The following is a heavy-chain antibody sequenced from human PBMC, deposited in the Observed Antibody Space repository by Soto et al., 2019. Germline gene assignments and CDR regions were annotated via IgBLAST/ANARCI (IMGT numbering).Heavy chain of an antibody. CDR2: ISDYNGNT. Sequence: QVQLVQSGAEVKKPGASVKVSCKASGYTFTSYGISWVRQAPGQGLEWMGWISDYNGNTNYAQKLQGRVTTTTTTSTSTAYMELRSLRSDDTAVYYCARERKMATGVYYYYYGMDVWGQGTTVTVSS. CDR1: GYTFTSYG. D-gene: IGHD5-12*01. CDR3: ARERKMATGVYYYYYGMDV. J-gene: IGHJ6*02. V-gene: IGHV1-18*01.